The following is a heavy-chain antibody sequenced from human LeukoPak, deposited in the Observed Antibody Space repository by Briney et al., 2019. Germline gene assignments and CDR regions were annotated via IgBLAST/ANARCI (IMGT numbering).Heavy chain of an antibody. CDR2: ISSSSSTI. V-gene: IGHV3-48*04. D-gene: IGHD3-10*01. CDR1: GFTFSSYS. CDR3: AREGWFGELFIGDFDY. J-gene: IGHJ4*02. Sequence: GGSLRLSCAASGFTFSSYSMNWVRQAPGKGLEWVSYISSSSSTIYYADSVKGRFTISRDNAKNSLYLQMNSLRAEDTAVYYCAREGWFGELFIGDFDYWGQGTLVTVSS.